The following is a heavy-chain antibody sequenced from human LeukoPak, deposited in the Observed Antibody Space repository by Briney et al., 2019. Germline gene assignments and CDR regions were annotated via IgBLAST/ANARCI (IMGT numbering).Heavy chain of an antibody. Sequence: GGSLRLSCAASGFTFSSYEMNWVRQAPGKGLEWISYISAIDNTIYYGDSVMGRFTVSSDNAKNSVYLQMNSPGAEDTAVYYCARDATTELGTVYMDVWGKGTTVTISS. CDR3: ARDATTELGTVYMDV. J-gene: IGHJ6*03. CDR2: ISAIDNTI. CDR1: GFTFSSYE. V-gene: IGHV3-48*03. D-gene: IGHD4-17*01.